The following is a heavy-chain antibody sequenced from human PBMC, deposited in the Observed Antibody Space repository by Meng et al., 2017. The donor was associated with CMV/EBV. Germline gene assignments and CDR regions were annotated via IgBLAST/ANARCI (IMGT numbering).Heavy chain of an antibody. D-gene: IGHD3-22*01. CDR3: ARGQGRIVVNWFDP. CDR1: GFTFSSYE. CDR2: ISSSSSYI. Sequence: GGSLRLSCAASGFTFSSYEMNWVRQAPGKGLEWVSSISSSSSYIYYADSVKGRFTISRDNAKNSLYLQMNSLRAEDTAVYYCARGQGRIVVNWFDPWGQGTLVTVSS. V-gene: IGHV3-21*01. J-gene: IGHJ5*02.